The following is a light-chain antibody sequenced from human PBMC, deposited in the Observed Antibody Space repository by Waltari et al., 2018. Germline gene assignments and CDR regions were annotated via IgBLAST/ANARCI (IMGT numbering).Light chain of an antibody. V-gene: IGKV1-39*01. J-gene: IGKJ2*01. CDR1: QSISTS. CDR3: QQSYTTAYT. CDR2: VAS. Sequence: IQSTQALSSLSASVGARVTITCRASQSISTSLNWYQQIPGKAPKLLIYVASTLQSGVPSRFSGSGSGTDFSLTISSLQPEDFATYYCQQSYTTAYTFGQGTKLEIK.